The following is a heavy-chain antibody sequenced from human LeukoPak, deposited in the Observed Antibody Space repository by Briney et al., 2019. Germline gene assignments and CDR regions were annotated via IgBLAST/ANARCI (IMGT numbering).Heavy chain of an antibody. CDR1: GYTLTELS. CDR2: FDPEDGET. J-gene: IGHJ6*03. V-gene: IGHV1-24*01. CDR3: ARCMADCSSTSCYDYYYYYMDV. Sequence: ASVKVSCKVSGYTLTELSMHWVRQAPGKGLEWMGGFDPEDGETIYAQKFQGRVTMTEDTSTDTAYMELSSLRSEDTAVYYCARCMADCSSTSCYDYYYYYMDVWGKGTTVTVSS. D-gene: IGHD2-2*01.